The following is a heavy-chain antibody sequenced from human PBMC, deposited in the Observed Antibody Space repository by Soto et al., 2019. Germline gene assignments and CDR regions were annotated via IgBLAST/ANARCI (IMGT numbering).Heavy chain of an antibody. CDR3: AREPTMVTPLDY. CDR2: NSAYNGIT. J-gene: IGHJ4*02. V-gene: IGHV1-18*01. CDR1: GYSFSSYA. Sequence: QVQLVQSGAEVKKPGASVKVSCKASGYSFSSYAISWVRQAPGQGLEWMGWNSAYNGITNYAQKFQGRVTMTTDTSTSTAYMELRSLRFDDTAVYYCAREPTMVTPLDYWGQGTLVTVSS. D-gene: IGHD4-4*01.